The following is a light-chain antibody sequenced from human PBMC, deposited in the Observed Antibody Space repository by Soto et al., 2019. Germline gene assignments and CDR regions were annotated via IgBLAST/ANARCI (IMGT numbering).Light chain of an antibody. CDR3: LLYFDGARV. CDR1: TGAVTSGYY. J-gene: IGLJ2*01. CDR2: STT. V-gene: IGLV7-43*01. Sequence: QAVVTQEPSLTVSPGGTVTLPCASSTGAVTSGYYPNWFQQKPGQAPTSLIYSTTNRHSWTPARFSGSLLGSKAALTLSGVKPGDKAENYCLLYFDGARVFGGGTKLTVL.